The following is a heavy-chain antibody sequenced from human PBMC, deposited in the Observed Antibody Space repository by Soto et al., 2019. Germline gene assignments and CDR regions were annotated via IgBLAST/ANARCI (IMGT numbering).Heavy chain of an antibody. CDR1: GLSFGTSGVG. Sequence: QITLKESGPTLVKPTQTLTLTCTASGLSFGTSGVGVGWIRQPPGKALECLALIYWNDDPRYSPSLKSSLTLTKDPSKNQVVLTMTNVDPVDTATYYCASMTTVATAAFDIWGQGIMVTVPS. CDR3: ASMTTVATAAFDI. CDR2: IYWNDDP. J-gene: IGHJ3*02. V-gene: IGHV2-5*01. D-gene: IGHD4-17*01.